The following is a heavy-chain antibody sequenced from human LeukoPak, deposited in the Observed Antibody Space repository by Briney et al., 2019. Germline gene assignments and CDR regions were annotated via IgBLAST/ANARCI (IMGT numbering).Heavy chain of an antibody. CDR1: GFTFSIYA. D-gene: IGHD3-10*01. Sequence: GGSLRLSCAASGFTFSIYAMSWVRQAPGRGQEWVSAISSGGGSTYYADSVKGRFTISRDNSKNTLYLQMNSLRAEDTAVYYCTKEPPYGSGSYFDYWGQGTLVTVSS. V-gene: IGHV3-23*01. CDR3: TKEPPYGSGSYFDY. CDR2: ISSGGGST. J-gene: IGHJ4*02.